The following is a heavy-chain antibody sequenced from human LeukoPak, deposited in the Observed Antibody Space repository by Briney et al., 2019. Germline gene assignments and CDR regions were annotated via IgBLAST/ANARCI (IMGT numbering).Heavy chain of an antibody. D-gene: IGHD3-9*01. CDR3: ARGLRYSRYFDY. Sequence: SETLSLTCTVSGGSISSYYWSWIRQPPGKGLEWIGYIYYSGSTNYNPSLKSRVTISVDTSKSQFSLKLSSVTAADTAVYYCARGLRYSRYFDYWGQGTLVTVSS. V-gene: IGHV4-59*08. CDR2: IYYSGST. J-gene: IGHJ4*02. CDR1: GGSISSYY.